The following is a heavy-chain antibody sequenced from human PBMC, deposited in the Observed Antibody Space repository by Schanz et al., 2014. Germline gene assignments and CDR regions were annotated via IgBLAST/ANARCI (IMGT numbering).Heavy chain of an antibody. D-gene: IGHD3-9*01. Sequence: DVQLLESGGGLVQPGGSLRLSCAASGFTFNSYAMTWVRQAPGKGLEWVASISHSGGSKYYADSVKGRFTISRDNSKNTLYLQMNSLRAEDTPVYYCAKQIHCDILTVTRNWGQGTLVTVSS. V-gene: IGHV3-23*01. CDR2: ISHSGGSK. J-gene: IGHJ4*02. CDR3: AKQIHCDILTVTRN. CDR1: GFTFNSYA.